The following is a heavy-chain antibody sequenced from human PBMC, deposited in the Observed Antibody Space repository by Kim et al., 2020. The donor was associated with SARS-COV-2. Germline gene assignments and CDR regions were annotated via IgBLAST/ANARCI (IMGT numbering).Heavy chain of an antibody. CDR3: ARDMVGATSDYFDY. J-gene: IGHJ4*02. D-gene: IGHD1-26*01. V-gene: IGHV4-59*01. Sequence: NPSLKSRVTISVDTSKNQFSLKLSSVTAADTAVYYCARDMVGATSDYFDYWGQGTLVTVSS.